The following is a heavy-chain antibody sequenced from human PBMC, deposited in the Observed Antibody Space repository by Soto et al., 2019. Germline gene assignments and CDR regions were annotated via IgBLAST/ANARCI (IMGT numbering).Heavy chain of an antibody. CDR1: GGSISSGGYS. J-gene: IGHJ3*02. V-gene: IGHV4-30-2*01. CDR3: ARCPTWGGNSHDAFDI. D-gene: IGHD2-21*02. CDR2: IYHSGST. Sequence: QLQLQESGSGLVKPSQTLSLTCAVSGGSISSGGYSWSWIRQPPGKGLEWIGYIYHSGSTYYNPSLKGRVTISVDRSKNQFSLKLSSVTAADTAVYYCARCPTWGGNSHDAFDIWGQGTMVTVSS.